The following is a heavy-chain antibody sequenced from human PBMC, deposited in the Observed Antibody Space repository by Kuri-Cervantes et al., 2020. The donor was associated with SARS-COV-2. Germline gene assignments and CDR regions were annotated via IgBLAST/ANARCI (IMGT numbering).Heavy chain of an antibody. CDR3: ASGGDCSSTSCYRAEVN. J-gene: IGHJ4*02. CDR1: GFTFSSYD. Sequence: GGSLRLSCAACGFTFSSYDMHWVRQATGKGLEWVSAIGTAGDTYYPGSVKGQFTISRENAKNSLYLQMNSLRAEDTAVYYCASGGDCSSTSCYRAEVNWGQGTLVTVSS. CDR2: IGTAGDT. V-gene: IGHV3-13*03. D-gene: IGHD2-2*02.